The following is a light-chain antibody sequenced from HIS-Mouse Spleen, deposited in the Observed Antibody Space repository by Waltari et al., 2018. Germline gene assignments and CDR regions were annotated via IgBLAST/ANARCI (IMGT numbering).Light chain of an antibody. V-gene: IGLV2-8*01. J-gene: IGLJ1*01. Sequence: QSALTQPPSASGSPGQSVTISCTGTSSDVGGANYVSWYQQPPGKAPTLMIYEVSKRPSGVPDRFSGSKSGNTASLTVSGLQAEDEADYYCSSYAGSNNYVFGTGTKVTVL. CDR3: SSYAGSNNYV. CDR1: SSDVGGANY. CDR2: EVS.